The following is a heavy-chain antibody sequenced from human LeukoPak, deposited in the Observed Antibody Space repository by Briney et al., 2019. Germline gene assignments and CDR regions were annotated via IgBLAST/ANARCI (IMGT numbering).Heavy chain of an antibody. CDR1: GGSISSGGYS. J-gene: IGHJ6*02. D-gene: IGHD1-26*01. V-gene: IGHV4-30-2*01. CDR2: IYHSGST. CDR3: ARSGAYYYYYGMDV. Sequence: SQTLSLTCAVSGGSISSGGYSWRWIRQPPGKGLEWIGYIYHSGSTYYNPSLKSRVTISVDRSKDQFSLKLSSVTAADTAVYYCARSGAYYYYYGMDVWGQGTTVTVSS.